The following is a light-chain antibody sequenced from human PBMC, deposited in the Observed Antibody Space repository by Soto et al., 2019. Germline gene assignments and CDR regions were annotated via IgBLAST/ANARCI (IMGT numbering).Light chain of an antibody. J-gene: IGKJ4*01. V-gene: IGKV1-39*01. CDR2: ASS. Sequence: DIQMTQSPSSLSASVGDRVTITCRASQSVSNRLNWYQQKPGKAPKLLIYASSSLQSGVPSRFSGSGSGTDFTLTISSLQPEDFATYYCQQSHCNIQELTFGGGTKVEIK. CDR3: QQSHCNIQELT. CDR1: QSVSNR.